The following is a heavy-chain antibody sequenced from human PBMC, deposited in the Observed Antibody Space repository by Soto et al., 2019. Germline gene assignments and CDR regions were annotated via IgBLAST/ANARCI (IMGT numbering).Heavy chain of an antibody. CDR2: INPSGGST. D-gene: IGHD2-2*01. J-gene: IGHJ6*02. CDR1: GSTFTSYY. Sequence: ASVKVSCKASGSTFTSYYMHWVRQAPGQGLEWMGIINPSGGSTSYAQKFQGRVTMTRDTSTSTVYMELSSLRSEDTAVYYCARDCVWIPDIVVVPAAGYGMDVWGQGTTVTVSS. CDR3: ARDCVWIPDIVVVPAAGYGMDV. V-gene: IGHV1-46*01.